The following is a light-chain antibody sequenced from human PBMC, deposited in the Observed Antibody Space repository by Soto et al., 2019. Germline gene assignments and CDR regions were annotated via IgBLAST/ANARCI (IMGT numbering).Light chain of an antibody. J-gene: IGKJ1*01. Sequence: DIQMTRAPSTRCLSLGDIVTITWRASQTISSWLGWYQQKPGKAPKLLIYKASTLKSGVPSRFSGSGSGTEFTLTISSLQPDDFATYYCQHYNSYSEAFGQGTKVDIK. CDR1: QTISSW. V-gene: IGKV1-5*03. CDR3: QHYNSYSEA. CDR2: KAS.